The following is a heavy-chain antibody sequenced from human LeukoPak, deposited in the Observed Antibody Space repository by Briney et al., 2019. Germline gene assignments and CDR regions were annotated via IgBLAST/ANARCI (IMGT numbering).Heavy chain of an antibody. V-gene: IGHV3-66*01. CDR1: GFTVSSNF. J-gene: IGHJ3*02. CDR3: ARDREVGDGIDSFDI. Sequence: PGRSLRLSCSASGFTVSSNFMTWVRQAPGKGLEWVSVIYSGGSTYYAESVKGRFNISRDNSKNTLYLQMNSLRAEDTAVYYCARDREVGDGIDSFDIWGQGTMVTVSS. D-gene: IGHD1-26*01. CDR2: IYSGGST.